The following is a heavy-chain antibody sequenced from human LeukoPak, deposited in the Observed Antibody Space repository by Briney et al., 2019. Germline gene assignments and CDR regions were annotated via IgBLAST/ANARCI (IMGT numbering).Heavy chain of an antibody. V-gene: IGHV3-23*01. CDR2: ISGSGDNT. D-gene: IGHD6-19*01. CDR3: AREGGSGWYSGWFDP. Sequence: GGSLRLSCAASGFTFSNYAMSWVRQAPGKGLEWVSAISGSGDNTYYADSVKGRFTVSRDNAKNSLYVQMNSLRAEDAALYYCAREGGSGWYSGWFDPWGQGTQVTVSS. J-gene: IGHJ5*02. CDR1: GFTFSNYA.